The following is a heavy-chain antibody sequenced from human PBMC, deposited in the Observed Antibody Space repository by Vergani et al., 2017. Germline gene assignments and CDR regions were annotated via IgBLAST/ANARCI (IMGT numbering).Heavy chain of an antibody. CDR2: IIPIFGTA. CDR3: ARDRPYGDYVTPANYYYYYGMDV. V-gene: IGHV1-69*01. D-gene: IGHD4-17*01. Sequence: QVQLVQSGAEVKKPGSSVKVSCKASGGTFSSYAISWVRQAPGQGLEWMGGIIPIFGTANYAQKFQGRVTITADESTSTAYMELSSLRSEDTAVYYCARDRPYGDYVTPANYYYYYGMDVWGKGTTVTVSS. J-gene: IGHJ6*04. CDR1: GGTFSSYA.